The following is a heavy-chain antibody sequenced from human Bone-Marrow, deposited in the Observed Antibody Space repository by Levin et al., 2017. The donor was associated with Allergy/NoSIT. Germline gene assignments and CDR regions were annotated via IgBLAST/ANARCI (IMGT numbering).Heavy chain of an antibody. Sequence: SVKVSCKASGGTFSSYGINWVRQAPGQGLEWMGGIIPPFGTANYAEKFQARVTITADESTSTAYMELSSLRSQDTAVYYCARERELYSGRHYGYFDYWGQGTLVTVSS. CDR3: ARERELYSGRHYGYFDY. CDR2: IIPPFGTA. V-gene: IGHV1-69*13. CDR1: GGTFSSYG. D-gene: IGHD1-26*01. J-gene: IGHJ4*02.